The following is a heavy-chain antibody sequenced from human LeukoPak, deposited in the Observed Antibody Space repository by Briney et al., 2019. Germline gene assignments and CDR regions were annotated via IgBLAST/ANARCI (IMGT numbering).Heavy chain of an antibody. CDR3: ARGQGGNYYLNYFDY. CDR2: INPSGGST. J-gene: IGHJ4*02. Sequence: ASVKVSCKASGYTFTSYYMHWVRQAPGQGPEWMGMINPSGGSTNYAQKFQGRITVTWDTSTSTLYMDLSSLRPDDTAVYYCARGQGGNYYLNYFDYWGQGALVTVSS. D-gene: IGHD1-26*01. CDR1: GYTFTSYY. V-gene: IGHV1-46*01.